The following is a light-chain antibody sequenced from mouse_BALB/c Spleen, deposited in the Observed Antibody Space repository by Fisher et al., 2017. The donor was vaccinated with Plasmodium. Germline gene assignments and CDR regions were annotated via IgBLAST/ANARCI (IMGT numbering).Light chain of an antibody. V-gene: IGKV8-30*01. CDR3: QQYYTYGT. Sequence: DIVITQTTSSLVVSVGEKVTVSCKSSQSLLYSRNQKNYLAWYQQKPGQSPKLLIYWASTRESGVPDRFTGSGSGTDFTLTISSVKAEELAVYYCQQYYTYGTFGGGTKLEIK. CDR2: WAS. CDR1: QSLLYSRNQKNY. J-gene: IGKJ1*01.